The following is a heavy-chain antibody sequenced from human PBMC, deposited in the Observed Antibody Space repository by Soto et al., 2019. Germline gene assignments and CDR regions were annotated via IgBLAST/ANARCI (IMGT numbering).Heavy chain of an antibody. D-gene: IGHD5-18*01. V-gene: IGHV3-30-3*01. Sequence: GWSLRLSCAASGFTFSSYAMHLVRQVPGKGLEWVSVISYDGSNIYYADCVKGRFTISRDNSKNTLYLQMNSLRAEDTAVYYCGTPRYSYGYRSGGDYFYGMAGGAQGTTVTVPS. CDR3: GTPRYSYGYRSGGDYFYGMAG. CDR1: GFTFSSYA. CDR2: ISYDGSNI. J-gene: IGHJ6*01.